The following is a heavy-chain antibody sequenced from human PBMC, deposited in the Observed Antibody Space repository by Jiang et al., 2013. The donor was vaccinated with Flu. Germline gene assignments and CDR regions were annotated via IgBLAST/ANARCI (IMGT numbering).Heavy chain of an antibody. D-gene: IGHD4-17*01. Sequence: LLKPSETLSLTCTVSGGSISSSHYLWGWIRQPPGKGLEWIGSIYYSGSTYYNPSLKNRVTMSVDTSKNQFSLKLSSVTAADTAVYYCARLDYGDGYYYYGMDV. CDR3: ARLDYGDGYYYYGMDV. CDR1: GGSISSSHYL. V-gene: IGHV4-39*01. CDR2: IYYSGST. J-gene: IGHJ6*01.